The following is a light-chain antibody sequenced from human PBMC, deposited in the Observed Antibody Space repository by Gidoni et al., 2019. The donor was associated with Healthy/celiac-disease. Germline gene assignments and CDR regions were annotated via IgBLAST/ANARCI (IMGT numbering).Light chain of an antibody. CDR2: GAS. V-gene: IGKV3-15*01. Sequence: EIVMTQSPATLSVSPGERATLSCRASQSVSSNLAWYQQKPGQAPRLLIYGASTRATGIPARFSGSGSGTEFTLTISSLQSEDFAVYYCQQYSNWPQTFGQXTKLEIK. J-gene: IGKJ2*01. CDR3: QQYSNWPQT. CDR1: QSVSSN.